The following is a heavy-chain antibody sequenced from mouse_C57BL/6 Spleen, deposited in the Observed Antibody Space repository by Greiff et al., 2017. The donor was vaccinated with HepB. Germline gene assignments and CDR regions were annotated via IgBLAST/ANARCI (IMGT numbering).Heavy chain of an antibody. D-gene: IGHD1-1*01. CDR2: IYPGSGST. Sequence: VQLQQPGAELVKPGASVKMSCKASGYTFTSYWITWVKQRPGQGLEWIGDIYPGSGSTNYNEKFKSKATLTVDTSSSTAYMQLSSLTSEDSAVYYCARGDYGSSGYFDVWGTGTTVTVSS. J-gene: IGHJ1*03. CDR3: ARGDYGSSGYFDV. CDR1: GYTFTSYW. V-gene: IGHV1-55*01.